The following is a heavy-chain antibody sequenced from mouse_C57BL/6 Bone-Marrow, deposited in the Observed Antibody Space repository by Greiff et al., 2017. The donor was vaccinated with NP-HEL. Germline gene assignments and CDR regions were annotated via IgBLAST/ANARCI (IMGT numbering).Heavy chain of an antibody. D-gene: IGHD1-1*01. CDR1: GFTFSSYA. CDR3: ARLLLLYFDY. Sequence: EVMLVESGGGLVKPGGSLKLSCAASGFTFSSYAMSWVRQTPEKRLEWVATISDGGSYTYYTDNVKGRFTISRDNAKNNLYLQMSHLKSEDTAMYYCARLLLLYFDYWGQGTTLTVSS. CDR2: ISDGGSYT. V-gene: IGHV5-4*03. J-gene: IGHJ2*01.